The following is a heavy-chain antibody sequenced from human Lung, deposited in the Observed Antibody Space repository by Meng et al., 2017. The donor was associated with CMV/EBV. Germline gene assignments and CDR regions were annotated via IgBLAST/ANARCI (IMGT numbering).Heavy chain of an antibody. CDR2: TYYRSKWYN. J-gene: IGHJ6*03. Sequence: QGQLKQSRPGLVKPSPTPALTCASSGDSVSSNSAAWNWIRQSPSRGLEWLGRTYYRSKWYNDYAVSVKSRITINPDTSKNQFSLQLNSVTPEDTAVYYCAREGIEYYYYYYMDVWGKGTTVTVSS. D-gene: IGHD3-3*02. CDR3: AREGIEYYYYYYMDV. CDR1: GDSVSSNSAA. V-gene: IGHV6-1*01.